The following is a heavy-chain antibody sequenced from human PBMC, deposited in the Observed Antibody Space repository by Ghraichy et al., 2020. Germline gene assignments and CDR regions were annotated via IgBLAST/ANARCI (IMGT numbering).Heavy chain of an antibody. J-gene: IGHJ6*02. Sequence: SVKVSCKASGGTFSSYAISWVRQAPGQGLEWMGGIIPIFGTANYAQKFQGRVTITADESTSTAYMELSSLRSEDTAVYYCARVYSSSFPYYYYGMDVWGQGTTVTVSS. CDR1: GGTFSSYA. D-gene: IGHD6-6*01. V-gene: IGHV1-69*13. CDR3: ARVYSSSFPYYYYGMDV. CDR2: IIPIFGTA.